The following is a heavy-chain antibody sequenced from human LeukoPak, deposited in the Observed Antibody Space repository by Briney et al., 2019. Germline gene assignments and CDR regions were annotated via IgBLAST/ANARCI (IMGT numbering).Heavy chain of an antibody. Sequence: AGGSLRLSCAACGFMFSDYAMHWVRQTPGKGLEWVGRIKTRGDGATTDLTAPVKGRFAISRDDSKSTLYLHMNSLTIDDTAVYYCTTEAPYTSGWLSWGQGALVTVSS. CDR3: TTEAPYTSGWLS. V-gene: IGHV3-15*05. CDR1: GFMFSDYA. J-gene: IGHJ5*02. D-gene: IGHD6-25*01. CDR2: IKTRGDGATT.